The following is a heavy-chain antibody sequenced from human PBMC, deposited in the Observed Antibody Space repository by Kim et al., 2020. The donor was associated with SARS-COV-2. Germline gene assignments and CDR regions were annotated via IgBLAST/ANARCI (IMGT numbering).Heavy chain of an antibody. CDR2: ISGYNDLA. CDR3: ARDPGTNPHDDTFDM. J-gene: IGHJ3*02. Sequence: ASVKVSCKASGYRFTSSAISWVRQAPGQGLEWMGWISGYNDLATYAQKFRDRLTLTKDTSTSTAYMELRSLRSDDTAFYYCARDPGTNPHDDTFDMWGQGTMVTVSS. CDR1: GYRFTSSA. V-gene: IGHV1-18*04.